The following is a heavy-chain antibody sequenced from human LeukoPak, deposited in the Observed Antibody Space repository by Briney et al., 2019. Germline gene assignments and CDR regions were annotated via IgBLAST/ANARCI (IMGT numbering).Heavy chain of an antibody. CDR2: IYYSGST. V-gene: IGHV4-59*01. J-gene: IGHJ4*02. D-gene: IGHD6-19*01. CDR3: ARTRAGYSSGWYGAFFDY. CDR1: GGSTSSYY. Sequence: PSETLSLTCTVSGGSTSSYYWSWIRQPPGKGLEWIGYIYYSGSTNYNPSLKSRVTISVDTSKNQFSLKLSSVTAADTAVYYCARTRAGYSSGWYGAFFDYWGQGTLVTVSS.